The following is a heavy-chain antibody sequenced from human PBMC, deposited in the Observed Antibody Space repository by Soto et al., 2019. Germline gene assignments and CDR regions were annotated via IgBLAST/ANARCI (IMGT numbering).Heavy chain of an antibody. CDR3: ARSPLNYYGSGSYYNRWFDP. J-gene: IGHJ5*02. CDR2: INPNSGGT. Sequence: GASVKVSCKASGYTFTGYYMHWVRQAPGQGLEWMGWINPNSGGTNYAQKFQGRVTMTRDTSISTAYMELSRLRSDDTAVYYCARSPLNYYGSGSYYNRWFDPWGQGTLVTVSS. CDR1: GYTFTGYY. D-gene: IGHD3-10*01. V-gene: IGHV1-2*02.